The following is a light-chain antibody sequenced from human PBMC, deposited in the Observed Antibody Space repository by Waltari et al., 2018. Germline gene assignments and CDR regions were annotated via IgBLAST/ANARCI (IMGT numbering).Light chain of an antibody. Sequence: DLQLTQSPSFLSASVGDRVTITCRASQCISSYLAWYQQKPGKAPKLLIYAASTLQSGGPSRFSGSGSGTEFTLTISSLQPEDFATYYCQQLNSYPLTFGGGTKVEIK. CDR2: AAS. CDR3: QQLNSYPLT. J-gene: IGKJ4*01. V-gene: IGKV1-9*01. CDR1: QCISSY.